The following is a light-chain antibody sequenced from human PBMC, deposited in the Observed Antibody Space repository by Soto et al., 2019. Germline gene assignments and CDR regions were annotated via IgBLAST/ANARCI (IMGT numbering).Light chain of an antibody. CDR1: IVNIGSNT. Sequence: QSSLIQPPSASGTPGQRVTISCSGSIVNIGSNTVNWYQQLPGPAPKLRIYSNNQRPSGVPDRFSGSKSGTSASLAISGLQSEDEADYYCAAWDDSLNGLYVFGTGTKVTLL. CDR3: AAWDDSLNGLYV. J-gene: IGLJ1*01. CDR2: SNN. V-gene: IGLV1-44*01.